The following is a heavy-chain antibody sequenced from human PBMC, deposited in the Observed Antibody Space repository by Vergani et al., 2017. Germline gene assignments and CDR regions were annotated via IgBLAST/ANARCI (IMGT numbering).Heavy chain of an antibody. V-gene: IGHV4-34*01. J-gene: IGHJ4*02. CDR3: ARGHYYDILTGYPYYFDY. CDR2: INHSGST. CDR1: GGSFSGYY. Sequence: QVQLQQWGAGLLKPSETLSLTCAVYGGSFSGYYWSWIRQPPGKGLEWIGEINHSGSTNYNPSLKSRVTISVDTSKNQFSLKLSSVTAADAAVYYCARGHYYDILTGYPYYFDYWGQGTLVTVSS. D-gene: IGHD3-9*01.